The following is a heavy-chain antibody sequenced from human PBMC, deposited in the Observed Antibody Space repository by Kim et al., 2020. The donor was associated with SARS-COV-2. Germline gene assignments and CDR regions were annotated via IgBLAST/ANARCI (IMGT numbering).Heavy chain of an antibody. CDR2: GGST. CDR3: ALERGFDY. J-gene: IGHJ4*02. V-gene: IGHV3-23*01. Sequence: GGSTYYADSVKGRFTISRDNSKNTLYLQMNSLRAEDTAVYYCALERGFDYWGQGTLVTVSS.